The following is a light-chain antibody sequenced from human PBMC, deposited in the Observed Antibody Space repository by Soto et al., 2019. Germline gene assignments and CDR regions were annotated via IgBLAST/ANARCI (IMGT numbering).Light chain of an antibody. Sequence: EIVLTQSPGTLSLSPGERATLSCRASQSVSANYIAWYQQKPGQSPRLLICGSSDRATGIPDRFSGSGSETDFTLTISRVEPEDFAVYYCQQYGSSPPYTFGQGTKLEIK. J-gene: IGKJ2*01. CDR2: GSS. CDR1: QSVSANY. CDR3: QQYGSSPPYT. V-gene: IGKV3-20*01.